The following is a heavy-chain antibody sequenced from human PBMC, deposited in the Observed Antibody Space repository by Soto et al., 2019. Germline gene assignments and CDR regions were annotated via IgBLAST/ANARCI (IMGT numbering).Heavy chain of an antibody. CDR1: GGSVNSGSYY. V-gene: IGHV4-61*01. J-gene: IGHJ4*02. Sequence: SETLSLTCTVSGGSVNSGSYYWSWIRQPPGKGLEWIGYIYYSGSTNYNPSLKSRVTISVDTSKNQFSLKLSSVTAADTAVYYCARGREPGYSYGYSYYFDYWGQGTLVTVSS. CDR2: IYYSGST. CDR3: ARGREPGYSYGYSYYFDY. D-gene: IGHD5-18*01.